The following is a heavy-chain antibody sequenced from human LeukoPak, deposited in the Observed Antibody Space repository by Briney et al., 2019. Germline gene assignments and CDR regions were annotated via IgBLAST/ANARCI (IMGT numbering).Heavy chain of an antibody. Sequence: GGPLRLSCAASGFTFSSYGMHWVRQAPGKGLEWVAVISYDGSNKYYADSVKGRFTISRDNSKNTLYLQMNSLRAEDTAVYYCANGFGELYTPGYWGQGTLVTVSS. CDR3: ANGFGELYTPGY. J-gene: IGHJ4*02. CDR1: GFTFSSYG. CDR2: ISYDGSNK. D-gene: IGHD3-10*01. V-gene: IGHV3-30*18.